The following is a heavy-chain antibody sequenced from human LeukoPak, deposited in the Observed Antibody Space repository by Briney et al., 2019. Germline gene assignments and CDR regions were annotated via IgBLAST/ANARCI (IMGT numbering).Heavy chain of an antibody. CDR1: GFTFR. CDR2: ISGNTGAT. D-gene: IGHD2-15*01. Sequence: PGGSLRLSCAASGFTFRHDLGPPGPRAGADWVSAISGNTGATYYADSVKGRFTISRDNSKNTLYLQMNSLRAEDTAVYYCARKWWENWFDSWGQGALVTVSS. V-gene: IGHV3-23*01. CDR3: ARKWWENWFDS. J-gene: IGHJ5*01.